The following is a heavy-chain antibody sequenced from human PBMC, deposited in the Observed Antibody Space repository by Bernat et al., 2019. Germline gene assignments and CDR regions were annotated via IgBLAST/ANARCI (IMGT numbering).Heavy chain of an antibody. V-gene: IGHV3-33*01. CDR2: VWYDGSRQ. Sequence: ASGFTFRNYGMHWVRQAPGKGLEWVAIVWYDGSRQYYADSVKGRFTISRDNSKNTVSLQMSSLRDEDTAVYYCARGGLGAAAIDYWGQG. CDR3: ARGGLGAAAIDY. D-gene: IGHD2-2*01. J-gene: IGHJ4*02. CDR1: GFTFRNYG.